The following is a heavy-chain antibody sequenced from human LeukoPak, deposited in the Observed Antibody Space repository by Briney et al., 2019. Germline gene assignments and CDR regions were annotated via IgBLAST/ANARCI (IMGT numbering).Heavy chain of an antibody. CDR1: GFSFSIYD. D-gene: IGHD3-3*01. V-gene: IGHV3-23*01. CDR2: ISDSGVGT. CDR3: AKIGRSYDFWTGYYEEEVDYMDV. Sequence: PGGSLRLSCAASGFSFSIYDMHWVRQAPGKGLEWVSGISDSGVGTKHADSVKGRFTISRDNSKNTLYLQMNSLRAEDTAVYYCAKIGRSYDFWTGYYEEEVDYMDVWGKGTTVTVSS. J-gene: IGHJ6*03.